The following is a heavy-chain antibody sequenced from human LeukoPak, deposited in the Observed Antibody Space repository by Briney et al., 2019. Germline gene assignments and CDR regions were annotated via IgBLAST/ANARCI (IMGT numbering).Heavy chain of an antibody. CDR3: ARRGYYYDSSGYYLGYYFDY. J-gene: IGHJ4*02. Sequence: SETLSLTCTVSGGSISSYYWSWIRQPPGKGLEWIGYIYTSGSTNYNPSLKSRVTKSVDTSKNQFSLKLSSVTAADTAVYYCARRGYYYDSSGYYLGYYFDYWGQGTLVTVSS. D-gene: IGHD3-22*01. CDR1: GGSISSYY. CDR2: IYTSGST. V-gene: IGHV4-4*09.